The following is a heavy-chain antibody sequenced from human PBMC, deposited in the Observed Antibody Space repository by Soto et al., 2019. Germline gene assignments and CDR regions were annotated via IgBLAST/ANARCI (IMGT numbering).Heavy chain of an antibody. Sequence: QVQLVQSGAEVRKPGSSVKVSCKASGYIFVNYGIAWVRQAPGQGLEWMGWISPYSGNTHYASKVQGRLTMTTDTSPSTAFIDLGSLTSNDTAVYYWAMVDNYVTPTTQDGWGEGTTVTVSS. CDR2: ISPYSGNT. V-gene: IGHV1-18*01. CDR3: AMVDNYVTPTTQDG. CDR1: GYIFVNYG. D-gene: IGHD3-16*01. J-gene: IGHJ6*04.